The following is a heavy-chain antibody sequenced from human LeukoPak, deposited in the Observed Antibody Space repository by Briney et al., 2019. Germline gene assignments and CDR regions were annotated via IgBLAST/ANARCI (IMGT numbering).Heavy chain of an antibody. J-gene: IGHJ4*02. D-gene: IGHD1-26*01. Sequence: GGSRRLSCAASGFTFSSYAMHWVRQAPGKGLEWVAVTSYDGSNKYYADSVKGRFTISRDNSKNTLYLQMNSLRAEDTAVYYCARNPIVAKFFDYWGQGTLVTVSS. CDR2: TSYDGSNK. V-gene: IGHV3-30-3*01. CDR1: GFTFSSYA. CDR3: ARNPIVAKFFDY.